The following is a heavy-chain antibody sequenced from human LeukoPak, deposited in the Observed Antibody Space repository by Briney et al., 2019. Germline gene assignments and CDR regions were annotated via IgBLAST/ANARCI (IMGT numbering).Heavy chain of an antibody. CDR2: IYYSGST. CDR3: ARNRHFDY. J-gene: IGHJ4*02. CDR1: GDSISSYY. D-gene: IGHD1-14*01. V-gene: IGHV4-59*01. Sequence: SETLSLTCTVSGDSISSYYWSWIRQPPGKGLEWIGNIYYSGSTNYSPSLKSRITISVDTSKNQFSLKLSSVTAADTAVYYCARNRHFDYWGQGTLDTVSS.